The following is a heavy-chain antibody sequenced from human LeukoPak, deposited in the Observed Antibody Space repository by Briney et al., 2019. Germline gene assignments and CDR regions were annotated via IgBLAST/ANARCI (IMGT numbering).Heavy chain of an antibody. CDR3: ARAVTKYWPFDS. J-gene: IGHJ4*02. D-gene: IGHD4-17*01. CDR2: IYSGGSA. V-gene: IGHV3-53*01. CDR1: GFTVTSNY. Sequence: TGGSLRPSCAASGFTVTSNYISWVRQAPGKGLEWVSVIYSGGSASYADSVKGRFAISRDNFKNTLYLQMNSLRAEDTAVYYCARAVTKYWPFDSWGQGTLVTASS.